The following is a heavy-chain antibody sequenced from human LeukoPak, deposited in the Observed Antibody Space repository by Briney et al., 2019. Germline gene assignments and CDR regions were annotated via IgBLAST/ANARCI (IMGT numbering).Heavy chain of an antibody. CDR2: VSLSGLT. Sequence: PSETLSLTCGVSGGSITSTNWWSWVRQPPGQGLEWIGEVSLSGLTNYSPSLSSRVLMALDTSKNHLSLHLTSVTAADTAVYYCSRENGAFSPFGYWGQGYLVTVLS. J-gene: IGHJ4*02. D-gene: IGHD2-8*01. CDR1: GGSITSTNW. V-gene: IGHV4-4*02. CDR3: SRENGAFSPFGY.